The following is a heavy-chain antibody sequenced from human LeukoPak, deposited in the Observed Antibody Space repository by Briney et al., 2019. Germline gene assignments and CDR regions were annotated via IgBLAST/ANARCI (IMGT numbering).Heavy chain of an antibody. V-gene: IGHV4-39*01. Sequence: SETLSLTCTVSGGSISSGNYYWGWIRQPPGKGLEWIGSVYYSGYTYYNPSLKSRVTISVDTSKNQFSLKLSSLTAADTTIYYCARHDLTTRHWFDPWGQGTVVTVSS. J-gene: IGHJ5*02. CDR2: VYYSGYT. CDR1: GGSISSGNYY. CDR3: ARHDLTTRHWFDP. D-gene: IGHD1-1*01.